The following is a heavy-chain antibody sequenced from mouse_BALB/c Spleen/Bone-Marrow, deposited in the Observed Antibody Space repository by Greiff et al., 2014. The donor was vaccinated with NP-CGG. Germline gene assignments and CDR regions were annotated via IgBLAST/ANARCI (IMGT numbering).Heavy chain of an antibody. CDR2: IDPANGNT. V-gene: IGHV14-3*02. D-gene: IGHD1-1*01. CDR1: GFNIKDTY. Sequence: EVQLQQSGAELVKPGASVKLSCTASGFNIKDTYMHWVKQRPEQGLEWIGRIDPANGNTKYDPKFQGKATITADTSSNTAYLQLSSLTSEDTVVYYCARSGDYGSSLAYWGQGTLVTVSA. CDR3: ARSGDYGSSLAY. J-gene: IGHJ3*01.